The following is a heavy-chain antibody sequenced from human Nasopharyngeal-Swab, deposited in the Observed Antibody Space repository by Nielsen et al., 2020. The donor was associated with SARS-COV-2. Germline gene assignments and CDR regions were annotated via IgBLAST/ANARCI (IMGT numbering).Heavy chain of an antibody. Sequence: WSRQCPSRSLEWLGRTYYRSKWYNDYAVSVKSRITINPDTSKNQFSLQLNSVTPEDTAVYYCARDGIAAAGYYYYYYGMDVWGQGTTVTVSS. J-gene: IGHJ6*02. CDR2: TYYRSKWYN. CDR3: ARDGIAAAGYYYYYYGMDV. D-gene: IGHD6-13*01. V-gene: IGHV6-1*01.